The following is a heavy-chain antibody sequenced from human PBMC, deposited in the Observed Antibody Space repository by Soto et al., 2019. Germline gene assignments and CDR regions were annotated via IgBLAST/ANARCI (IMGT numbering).Heavy chain of an antibody. Sequence: SETLSLTCAVYGGSFSGYYWSWIRQPPGKGLEWIGEINHSGSTNYNPSLKSRVTISVDTSKNQFSLKLSSVTAADTAVYYCARVDILTGYYARYWGQGTLVTVSS. CDR2: INHSGST. D-gene: IGHD3-9*01. CDR1: GGSFSGYY. J-gene: IGHJ4*02. CDR3: ARVDILTGYYARY. V-gene: IGHV4-34*01.